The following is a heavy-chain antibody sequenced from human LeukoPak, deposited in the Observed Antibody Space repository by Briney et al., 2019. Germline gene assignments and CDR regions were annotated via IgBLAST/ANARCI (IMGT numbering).Heavy chain of an antibody. Sequence: PSETLSLTCAVYGGSFSGYYWSWIRQPPGKGLEWIGEINHSGSTNYNPSLKSRVTISVGTSKNQFSLKLSSVTAADTAVYYCARGVMATIVQFDYWGQGTLVTVSS. CDR2: INHSGST. J-gene: IGHJ4*02. CDR3: ARGVMATIVQFDY. CDR1: GGSFSGYY. D-gene: IGHD5-24*01. V-gene: IGHV4-34*01.